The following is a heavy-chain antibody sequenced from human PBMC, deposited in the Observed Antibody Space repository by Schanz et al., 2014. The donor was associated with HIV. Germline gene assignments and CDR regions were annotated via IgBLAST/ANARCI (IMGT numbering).Heavy chain of an antibody. Sequence: EVQLLESGGGLVQPGGSLRLSCAASGFTFGTYGMSWVRQAPGKGLEWVASISGGSSYTNYADSVRGRFTISRDNSKNTLYLQMNSLRVEDTAVYYCAKGFPDNNHSYFRYWGQGTLVTVSS. J-gene: IGHJ4*02. CDR2: ISGGSSYT. CDR3: AKGFPDNNHSYFRY. CDR1: GFTFGTYG. D-gene: IGHD3-10*01. V-gene: IGHV3-23*01.